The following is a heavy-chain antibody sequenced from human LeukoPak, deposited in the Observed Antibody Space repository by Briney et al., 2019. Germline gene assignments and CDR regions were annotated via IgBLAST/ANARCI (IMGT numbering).Heavy chain of an antibody. Sequence: GGCLRLSCAASGFIFSDYAMHWVRQAPDKRLEYVSTINSNGDDTYFASSVRGRFTMSRDNSKNTLSLQMGSLRAEDMAVYYCARGRGHNSGWYHFDYWGQGTLVTVST. CDR2: INSNGDDT. V-gene: IGHV3-64*01. CDR1: GFIFSDYA. J-gene: IGHJ4*02. D-gene: IGHD6-19*01. CDR3: ARGRGHNSGWYHFDY.